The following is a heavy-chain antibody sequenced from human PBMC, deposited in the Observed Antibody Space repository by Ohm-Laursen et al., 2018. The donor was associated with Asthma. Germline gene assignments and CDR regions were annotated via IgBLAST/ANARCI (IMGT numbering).Heavy chain of an antibody. V-gene: IGHV3-21*01. CDR1: GFSFSDYI. J-gene: IGHJ1*01. CDR3: ARIGPEWELPGREYSLHH. Sequence: SLRLSCAASGFSFSDYIINWVRQAPGKGLEWVASISTASTFIYYADSVRGRFTTSRDNARNSVYLKMNSLRAEDTALYYCARIGPEWELPGREYSLHHWGEGTLVTVSS. D-gene: IGHD1-26*01. CDR2: ISTASTFI.